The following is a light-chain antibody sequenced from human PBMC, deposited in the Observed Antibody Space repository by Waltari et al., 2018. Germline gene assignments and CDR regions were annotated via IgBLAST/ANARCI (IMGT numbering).Light chain of an antibody. CDR2: AAS. J-gene: IGKJ1*01. Sequence: DIQMTQSPSPLSASVGDTVTVTCRASQNIRTHLNWYQQKPTTAPKLLIYAASTLHRGVPSRFSGSGSETDFTLTVTNLQPDDSAIYFCQQSFSSPWTFGQGTRV. CDR3: QQSFSSPWT. V-gene: IGKV1-39*01. CDR1: QNIRTH.